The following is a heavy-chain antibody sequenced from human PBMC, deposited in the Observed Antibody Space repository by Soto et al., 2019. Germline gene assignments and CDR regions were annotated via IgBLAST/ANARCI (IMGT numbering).Heavy chain of an antibody. CDR3: VKGGGD. V-gene: IGHV3-72*01. Sequence: GGSLRLSCAASGFTFSDHSMNWVRQAPGKGLEWVGQTRNKANSYTTEYAASVKDRFTISRDHSKNSVYLQMNSLKTEDTAVYYGVKGGGDWCQGTLVTVSS. CDR1: GFTFSDHS. D-gene: IGHD1-26*01. J-gene: IGHJ4*02. CDR2: TRNKANSYTT.